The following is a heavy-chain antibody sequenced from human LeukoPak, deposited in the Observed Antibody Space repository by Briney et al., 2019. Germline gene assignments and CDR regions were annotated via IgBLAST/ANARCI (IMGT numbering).Heavy chain of an antibody. CDR1: GYTVSSND. V-gene: IGHV3-53*01. D-gene: IGHD2/OR15-2a*01. CDR3: AKVMMEDTSYGPHGY. J-gene: IGHJ4*02. Sequence: GGSLRLSCAASGYTVSSNDMSWVRQAPGKGLEWVSVIYSGGRTYYADSVKSRFTISRDNSKNTLYLQMNSLRAEDTAVYYCAKVMMEDTSYGPHGYWGQGTLVTVSS. CDR2: IYSGGRT.